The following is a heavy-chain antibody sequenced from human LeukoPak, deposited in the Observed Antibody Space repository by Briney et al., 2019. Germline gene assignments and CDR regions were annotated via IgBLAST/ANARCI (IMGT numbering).Heavy chain of an antibody. CDR3: ARGGGYSGYEVSVFDY. CDR2: ISSSGSTI. V-gene: IGHV3-48*03. D-gene: IGHD5-12*01. CDR1: GFTFSSYE. Sequence: PGGSLKLSCAASGFTFSSYEMNWVRQAPGKGLEWVSYISSSGSTIYYADPVKGRFTISRDNAKNSLYLQMNSLRAEDTAVYYCARGGGYSGYEVSVFDYWGQGTLVTVSS. J-gene: IGHJ4*02.